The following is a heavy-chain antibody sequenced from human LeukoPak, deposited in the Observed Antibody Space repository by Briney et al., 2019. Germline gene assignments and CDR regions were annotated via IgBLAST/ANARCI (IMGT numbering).Heavy chain of an antibody. CDR3: AKDLGGVVVAATLVGAFDI. CDR2: ISPSGTDI. CDR1: AFTFSDNY. D-gene: IGHD2-15*01. V-gene: IGHV3-11*04. J-gene: IGHJ3*02. Sequence: GGSLRLSCAVSAFTFSDNYMTWIRQAPGKGLESVSYISPSGTDISYADSVKGRFTISRDNSKNTLYLQMNSLRAEDTAVYYCAKDLGGVVVAATLVGAFDIWGQGTMVTVSS.